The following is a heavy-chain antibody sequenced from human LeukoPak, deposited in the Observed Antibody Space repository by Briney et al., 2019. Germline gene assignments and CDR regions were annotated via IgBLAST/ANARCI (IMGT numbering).Heavy chain of an antibody. V-gene: IGHV4-39*07. D-gene: IGHD2-2*01. J-gene: IGHJ4*02. CDR3: ARIPHIRIVVVPAAKYRSGVYYFDY. CDR1: GGSLSSSSYY. CDR2: INHSGST. Sequence: SETLSLTCTVSGGSLSSSSYYWSWIRQPPGKGLEWIGEINHSGSTNYNPSLKSRVTISVDTSKNQFSLKLSSVTAADTAVYYCARIPHIRIVVVPAAKYRSGVYYFDYWGQGTLVTVSS.